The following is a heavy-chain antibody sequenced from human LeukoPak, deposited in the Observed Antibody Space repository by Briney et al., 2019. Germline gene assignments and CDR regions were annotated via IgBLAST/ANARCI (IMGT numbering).Heavy chain of an antibody. CDR2: INPNSGGT. Sequence: ASVKVSCKASGYTFTGYYMHWVRQAPGQGVEWMGWINPNSGGTNYAQKFQGRVTMTRDTSISTAYMELSRLRSDDTAVYYCARADTAMVTDFDYWGQGTLVTVSS. J-gene: IGHJ4*02. D-gene: IGHD5-18*01. CDR1: GYTFTGYY. CDR3: ARADTAMVTDFDY. V-gene: IGHV1-2*02.